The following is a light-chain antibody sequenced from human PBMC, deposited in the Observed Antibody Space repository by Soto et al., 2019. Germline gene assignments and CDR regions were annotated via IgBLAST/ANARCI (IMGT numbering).Light chain of an antibody. CDR3: SSYRGSNTVV. V-gene: IGLV2-14*03. Sequence: QSALTQPAPVSGSPGQSITISCTGTSSDVGGYNYVSWYQHHPGRAPKLMIYNAFDRPSGVSNRFSGSKSGNTASLTISGLQAEDEADYYCSSYRGSNTVVFGGGTKLTVL. CDR2: NAF. J-gene: IGLJ2*01. CDR1: SSDVGGYNY.